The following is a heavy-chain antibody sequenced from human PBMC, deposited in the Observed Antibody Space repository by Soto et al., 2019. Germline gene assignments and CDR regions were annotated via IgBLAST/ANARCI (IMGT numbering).Heavy chain of an antibody. CDR3: AAGGGLPRYY. CDR1: GGSISSGGYS. J-gene: IGHJ4*02. D-gene: IGHD5-12*01. Sequence: ASETLSPTCAFSGGSISSGGYSWGWIRQPPGKGLEWIGYIYHSGSTYYNPSLKSRVTISVDRSKNQFSLKLSSVTAADTAVYYCAAGGGLPRYYWGQGTLVTVSS. V-gene: IGHV4-30-2*01. CDR2: IYHSGST.